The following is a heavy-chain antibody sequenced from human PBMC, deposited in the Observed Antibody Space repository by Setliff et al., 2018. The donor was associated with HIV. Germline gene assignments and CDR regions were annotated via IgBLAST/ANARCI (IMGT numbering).Heavy chain of an antibody. CDR1: GYTFTGHY. Sequence: ASVKVSCKASGYTFTGHYLHWVRQAPGQGLEWLGWVNPNSGEPSYAQRFQGRVTMTRDTSTSTVFMDLSSLSFEDTAVYYCAVYGSPTYYLDYWGQGTPVTVSS. CDR2: VNPNSGEP. CDR3: AVYGSPTYYLDY. V-gene: IGHV1-2*02. D-gene: IGHD6-13*01. J-gene: IGHJ4*02.